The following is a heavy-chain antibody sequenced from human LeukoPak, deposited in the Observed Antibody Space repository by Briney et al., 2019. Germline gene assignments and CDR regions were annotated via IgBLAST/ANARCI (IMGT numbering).Heavy chain of an antibody. J-gene: IGHJ4*02. Sequence: PGGSLRLSCTASGFTFSTYSMNWVRQAPGRGLEWVSYISGSSSSSDGGAKQYADSVKGRFTISRDNDKNSLYLQMNSLRDEDTAVYYCARGTGSDSRYIDYWGQGTLVSVSS. CDR3: ARGTGSDSRYIDY. D-gene: IGHD3-10*01. V-gene: IGHV3-48*02. CDR1: GFTFSTYS. CDR2: ISGSSSSSDGGAK.